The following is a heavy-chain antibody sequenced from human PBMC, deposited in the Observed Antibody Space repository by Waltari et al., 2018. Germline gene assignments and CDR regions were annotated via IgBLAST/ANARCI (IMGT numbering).Heavy chain of an antibody. V-gene: IGHV3-7*01. CDR3: AKNRRGYDSGWSYFDY. J-gene: IGHJ4*02. CDR1: GFTSSRYW. CDR2: INLDGGGK. Sequence: EVQLVASGGALVQPGGSLRLPCVPSGFTSSRYWLTRVRQAPGKGLEWVANINLDGGGKYYVDSVRGRFDISRDNAKNSLYLQMNNLRAEDTAVYYCAKNRRGYDSGWSYFDYWGQGTLVTVSS. D-gene: IGHD6-19*01.